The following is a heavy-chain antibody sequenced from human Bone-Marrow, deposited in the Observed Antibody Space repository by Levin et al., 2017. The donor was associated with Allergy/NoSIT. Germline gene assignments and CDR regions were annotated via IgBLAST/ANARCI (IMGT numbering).Heavy chain of an antibody. V-gene: IGHV4-59*01. Sequence: SETLSLTCTVSGGSISSYYWSWIRQPPGKGLEWIGYIYYSGSTNYNPSLKSRVTISVDTSKNQFSLKLSSVTAADTAVYYCARAGSGPDWYFDLWGRGTLVTVSS. CDR2: IYYSGST. D-gene: IGHD3-3*01. CDR1: GGSISSYY. J-gene: IGHJ2*01. CDR3: ARAGSGPDWYFDL.